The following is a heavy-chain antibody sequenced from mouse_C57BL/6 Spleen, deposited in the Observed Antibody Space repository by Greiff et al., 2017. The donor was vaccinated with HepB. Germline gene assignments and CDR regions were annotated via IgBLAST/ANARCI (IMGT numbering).Heavy chain of an antibody. V-gene: IGHV1-55*01. CDR1: GYTFTSYW. CDR2: IYPGSGST. Sequence: QVQLQQPGAELVKPGASVKMSCKASGYTFTSYWITWVKQRPGQGLEWIGDIYPGSGSTNYNEKFKSKATLTVDTSSSTAYMQLSSLTSEDSAVYYCAREGVVAPYYAMDYWGQGTSVTVSS. D-gene: IGHD1-1*01. CDR3: AREGVVAPYYAMDY. J-gene: IGHJ4*01.